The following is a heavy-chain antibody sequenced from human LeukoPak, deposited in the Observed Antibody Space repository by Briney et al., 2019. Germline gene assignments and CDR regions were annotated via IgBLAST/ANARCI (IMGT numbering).Heavy chain of an antibody. CDR2: IYYSGST. Sequence: GSLRLSCAASGFTFSDYYMSWIRQPPGKGLEWIGSIYYSGSTYYNPSLKSRVTISVDTSKNQFSLKLSSVTAADTAVYYCGSMADYYFDYWGQGTLVTVSS. CDR3: GSMADYYFDY. CDR1: GFTFSDYY. J-gene: IGHJ4*02. V-gene: IGHV4-59*05. D-gene: IGHD2-8*01.